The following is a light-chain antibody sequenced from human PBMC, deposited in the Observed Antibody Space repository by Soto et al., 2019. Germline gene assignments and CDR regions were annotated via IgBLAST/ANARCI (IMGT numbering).Light chain of an antibody. CDR1: SGDIGSYNR. CDR3: SSYTNINTRACV. Sequence: QSALTQPASVSGSPGQSITISCTGTSGDIGSYNRVSWYQQHPGKAPKLIIYEVTDRPSGVSNRFSGSKSGNTASLTISGLQAEDEAESYCSSYTNINTRACVFGTGTKVTL. V-gene: IGLV2-14*01. CDR2: EVT. J-gene: IGLJ1*01.